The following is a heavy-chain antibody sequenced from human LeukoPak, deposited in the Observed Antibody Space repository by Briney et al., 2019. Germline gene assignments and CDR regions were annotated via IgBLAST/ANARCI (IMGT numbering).Heavy chain of an antibody. CDR3: AKDLVVVVAAYYYGMDV. V-gene: IGHV3-23*01. CDR1: GFTFSSYA. D-gene: IGHD2-15*01. J-gene: IGHJ6*02. CDR2: ISGSGGST. Sequence: GGSLRLSCAASGFTFSSYAMSWVRQAPGKGLEWVSAISGSGGSTYYADSVKGRFTISRDNSENTLYLQMNSLRAEDTAVYYCAKDLVVVVAAYYYGMDVRGQGTTVTVSS.